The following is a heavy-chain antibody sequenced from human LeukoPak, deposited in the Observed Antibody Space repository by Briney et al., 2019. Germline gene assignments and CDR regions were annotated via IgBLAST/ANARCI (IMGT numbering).Heavy chain of an antibody. CDR3: ARAVGARYNWFVP. CDR1: GGSISDYY. CDR2: IHYSGST. D-gene: IGHD1-26*01. Sequence: TSKTLSLTCTVSGGSISDYYRSWIRQPPGKGLEWIGYIHYSGSTYYNPSLKSRVSISVDRSTNHFSLNLNSVTAADTAVYYCARAVGARYNWFVPWGQGTLVTVSS. J-gene: IGHJ5*02. V-gene: IGHV4-59*01.